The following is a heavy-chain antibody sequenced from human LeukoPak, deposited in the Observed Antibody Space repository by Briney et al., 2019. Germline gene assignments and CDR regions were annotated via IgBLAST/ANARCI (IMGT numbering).Heavy chain of an antibody. Sequence: SETLSLTCTVSGGSISTSSYYWSWIRQPTGKGLEWIGRISSSGSTNYNPSLKSRVTISVDTSKNQFSLKLSSVTAADTAVYFCARGPYSYDSSGAFDIWGQGTMVTVSS. D-gene: IGHD3-22*01. V-gene: IGHV4-61*02. CDR1: GGSISTSSYY. CDR2: ISSSGST. CDR3: ARGPYSYDSSGAFDI. J-gene: IGHJ3*02.